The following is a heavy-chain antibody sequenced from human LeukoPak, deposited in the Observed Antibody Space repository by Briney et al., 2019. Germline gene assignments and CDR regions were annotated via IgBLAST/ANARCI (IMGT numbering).Heavy chain of an antibody. CDR1: GFTFADYA. CDR2: ISWNSDSR. CDR3: AKMAGPWTYYYYYGMDV. V-gene: IGHV3-9*01. J-gene: IGHJ6*02. Sequence: GRSLRLSCAASGFTFADYAMHWVRQAPGKGLEWVSGISWNSDSRGYGDSVKGRYTISRDTAKKSLYLQMNSLRAEDTALYYCAKMAGPWTYYYYYGMDVGGQGTTVTVSS. D-gene: IGHD6-19*01.